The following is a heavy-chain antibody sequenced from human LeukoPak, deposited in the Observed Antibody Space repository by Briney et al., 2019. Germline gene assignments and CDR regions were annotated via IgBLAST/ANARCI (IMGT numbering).Heavy chain of an antibody. D-gene: IGHD2-21*01. CDR3: ARNVIR. CDR1: GFTFSSYG. CDR2: ISYDGSNK. V-gene: IGHV3-30*03. Sequence: GGSLRLSCAASGFTFSSYGMHWVRQAPGKGLEWVAVISYDGSNKYYADSVKGRFTISRDNAKNSLYLQMSSLTADDTAMYYCARNVIRGGQGTLVTVSS. J-gene: IGHJ4*02.